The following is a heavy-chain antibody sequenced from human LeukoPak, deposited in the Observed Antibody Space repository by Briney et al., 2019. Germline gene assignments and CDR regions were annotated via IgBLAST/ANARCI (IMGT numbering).Heavy chain of an antibody. Sequence: SETLSFTCAVYGGSFSGYYWSWIRQPPGKGLEWIGEINHSGSTNYNPSLKSRVTISVDTSKNQFSLKLSSVTAADTAVYYCARAGRWLLHNWFDPWGQGTLVTVSS. D-gene: IGHD2-21*01. J-gene: IGHJ5*02. V-gene: IGHV4-34*01. CDR2: INHSGST. CDR3: ARAGRWLLHNWFDP. CDR1: GGSFSGYY.